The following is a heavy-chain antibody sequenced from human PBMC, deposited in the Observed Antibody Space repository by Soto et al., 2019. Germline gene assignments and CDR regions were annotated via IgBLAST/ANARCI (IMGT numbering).Heavy chain of an antibody. CDR1: GFIFDDFA. Sequence: VQLLESGGDLVQPGGSLRLSCAASGFIFDDFAMSWVRQAPGKGLEWVSVISGSGATTRYADAVQGRFTITRDNPKNTLYLQMNALRADDTAVYYCARDLGSWYGRFDPWGQGTLVTVAS. J-gene: IGHJ5*02. V-gene: IGHV3-23*01. CDR2: ISGSGATT. CDR3: ARDLGSWYGRFDP. D-gene: IGHD6-13*01.